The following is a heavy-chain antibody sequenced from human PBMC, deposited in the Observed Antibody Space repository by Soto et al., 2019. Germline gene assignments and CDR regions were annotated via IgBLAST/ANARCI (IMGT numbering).Heavy chain of an antibody. V-gene: IGHV1-46*03. D-gene: IGHD3-3*01. CDR1: GYTFTSYY. CDR3: AREGDTIFGVVYMDV. Sequence: ASVKVSCKASGYTFTSYYMHWVRQAHVQGLEWMGIINPSGGSTSYAQKFQGRVTMTRDTSTSTVYMELSSLRSEDTAVYYFAREGDTIFGVVYMDVWGKGTTVTVSS. CDR2: INPSGGST. J-gene: IGHJ6*03.